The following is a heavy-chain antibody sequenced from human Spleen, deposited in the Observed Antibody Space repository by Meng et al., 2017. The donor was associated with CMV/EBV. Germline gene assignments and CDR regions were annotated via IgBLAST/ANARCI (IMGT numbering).Heavy chain of an antibody. Sequence: GGSLRLSCAASGFTFSDYYMSWIRQAPGKGLEWISYITSSGGTIYYADSVKGRFTISRDNARNSLYLQMNSLRAEDTAVYYCAKGQGRGYSSGWYTFDYWGQGTLVTVSS. V-gene: IGHV3-11*01. D-gene: IGHD6-19*01. J-gene: IGHJ4*02. CDR1: GFTFSDYY. CDR3: AKGQGRGYSSGWYTFDY. CDR2: ITSSGGTI.